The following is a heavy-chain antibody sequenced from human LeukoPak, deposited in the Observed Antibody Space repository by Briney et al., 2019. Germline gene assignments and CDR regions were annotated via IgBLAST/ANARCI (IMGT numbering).Heavy chain of an antibody. J-gene: IGHJ4*02. CDR2: IYYSGST. Sequence: SETLPLTCTVSGGSISSYYWSWIRQPPGKGLEWIGYIYYSGSTNYNPSLKSRVTISVDTSKNQFSLKLSSVTAADTAVYYCAREGSYYRFDYWGQGTLVTVSS. CDR3: AREGSYYRFDY. V-gene: IGHV4-59*01. D-gene: IGHD1-26*01. CDR1: GGSISSYY.